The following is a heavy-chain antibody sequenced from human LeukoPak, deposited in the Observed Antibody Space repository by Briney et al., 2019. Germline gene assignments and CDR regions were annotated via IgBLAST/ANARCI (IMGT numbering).Heavy chain of an antibody. V-gene: IGHV4-30-4*08. CDR2: IYYSGST. J-gene: IGHJ3*02. D-gene: IGHD3-3*01. Sequence: SETLSLTCTVSGGSISSGDYYWSWIRQPPGKGLEWIGYIYYSGSTYYNPSLKSRATISVDTSKNQFSLKLSSVTAADTAVYYCARDVEWSRDAFDIWGQGTMVTVSS. CDR3: ARDVEWSRDAFDI. CDR1: GGSISSGDYY.